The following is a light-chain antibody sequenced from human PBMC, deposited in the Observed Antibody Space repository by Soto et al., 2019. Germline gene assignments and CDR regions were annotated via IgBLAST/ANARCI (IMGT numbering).Light chain of an antibody. CDR2: SNN. Sequence: QSVLTQPPSASGTPGQRVTISCSGGSSNIGDNTVNWYQQLPGTAPKLLTYSNNQRPSGVPDRFSGSKSGTSASLAISGLQSEDEADYYCAAWDDSLFWVFGGGTKVTVL. V-gene: IGLV1-44*01. CDR3: AAWDDSLFWV. J-gene: IGLJ3*02. CDR1: SSNIGDNT.